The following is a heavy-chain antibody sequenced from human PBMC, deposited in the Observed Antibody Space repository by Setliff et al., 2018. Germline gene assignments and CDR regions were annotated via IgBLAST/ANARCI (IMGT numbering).Heavy chain of an antibody. CDR3: ARAQNIFGGNFDS. CDR2: TSYDGKNN. V-gene: IGHV3-30*03. D-gene: IGHD3-3*01. J-gene: IGHJ4*02. CDR1: GFTFNIYA. Sequence: GESLKISCAASGFTFNIYAFNWVRQAPGKGLEWLAVTSYDGKNNYYGDSVKGRFTISRDNSQNTVFLQMNALSGDDTAVYFCARAQNIFGGNFDSWGQGTLVTVSS.